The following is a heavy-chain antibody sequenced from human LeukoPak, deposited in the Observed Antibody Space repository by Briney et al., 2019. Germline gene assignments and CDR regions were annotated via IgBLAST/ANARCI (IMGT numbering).Heavy chain of an antibody. V-gene: IGHV1-8*01. Sequence: GASVKVSCKASGYTFPSYGIKWVRQATGHGLESMGWMNPNSGNTGHAQKFQDRVSMTSNTSIRTAYMELTSLSAEGTAVSYFARGRMVRGVGTWFDRCSQGSLATVSS. CDR1: GYTFPSYG. D-gene: IGHD3-10*01. CDR3: ARGRMVRGVGTWFDR. J-gene: IGHJ5*02. CDR2: MNPNSGNT.